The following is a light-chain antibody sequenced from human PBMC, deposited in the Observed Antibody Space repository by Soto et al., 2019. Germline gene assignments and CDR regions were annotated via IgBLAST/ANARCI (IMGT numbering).Light chain of an antibody. CDR1: QSVNRY. Sequence: DIVLTQSPATLSLSPGERATLSCRASQSVNRYLAWYQQRPGQGPRLLIYEASNRATGVPARFSGSGSGTDFTLTISSLEPEDFAVYYCQQRNKMLTLGGGIKVDIK. CDR3: QQRNKMLT. CDR2: EAS. J-gene: IGKJ4*01. V-gene: IGKV3-11*01.